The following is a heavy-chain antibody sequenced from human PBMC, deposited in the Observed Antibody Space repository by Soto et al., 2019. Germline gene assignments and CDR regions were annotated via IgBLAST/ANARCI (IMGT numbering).Heavy chain of an antibody. CDR2: IYYSGST. CDR1: GGSISSYY. J-gene: IGHJ6*03. CDR3: ARGGSPGDYDFWSCYYRGGYYYYYYYMDV. V-gene: IGHV4-59*08. D-gene: IGHD3-3*01. Sequence: SETLSLTCTVSGGSISSYYLCWIRQPPGKGQERIGYIYYSGSTNYNPSLKSRVTISVDTSKNQFSLKLSSVTAADTVVYSCARGGSPGDYDFWSCYYRGGYYYYYYYMDVWGKGTTVTVSS.